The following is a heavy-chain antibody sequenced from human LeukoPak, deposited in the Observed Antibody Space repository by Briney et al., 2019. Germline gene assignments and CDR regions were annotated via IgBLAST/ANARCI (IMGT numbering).Heavy chain of an antibody. D-gene: IGHD1-26*01. CDR3: ARHGGSYTFDF. J-gene: IGHJ4*02. V-gene: IGHV4-31*03. Sequence: SQTLSLTCTVSGGSISSGGYYWSWIRQHPGKGLEWIGYIYHSGGTYHNPSLKSRVAISLDASKNQFSLKLSSVTAADTAVYYCARHGGSYTFDFWGQGVLVTVSS. CDR1: GGSISSGGYY. CDR2: IYHSGGT.